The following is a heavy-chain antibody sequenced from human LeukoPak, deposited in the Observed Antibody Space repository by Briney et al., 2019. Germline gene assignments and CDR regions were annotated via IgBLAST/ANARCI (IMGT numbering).Heavy chain of an antibody. CDR3: ARTTEGGYTYGYFYYYYMDV. Sequence: PSETLSLTCTVSGGSISSGSYYWSWIRQPAGKGLEWIGRIYTSGSTNYNPSLKSRVTISVDTSKNQFSLKLSSVTAADTAVYYCARTTEGGYTYGYFYYYYMDVWGKGTTVTISS. D-gene: IGHD5-18*01. CDR1: GGSISSGSYY. V-gene: IGHV4-61*02. CDR2: IYTSGST. J-gene: IGHJ6*03.